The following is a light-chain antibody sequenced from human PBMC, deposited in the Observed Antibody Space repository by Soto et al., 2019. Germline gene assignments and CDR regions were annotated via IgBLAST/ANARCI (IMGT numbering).Light chain of an antibody. J-gene: IGKJ5*01. CDR2: AAC. V-gene: IGKV1-33*01. CDR3: IYYHDLPII. CDR1: QDISES. Sequence: DIQMTQSPSSLSASVGDRVTLTCQASQDISESLNWFQHKKGEAHTVLIFAACKLEVGVPARFSGSGSGTQFPLTISSLHPEDCATYFCIYYHDLPIIFGQGKRL.